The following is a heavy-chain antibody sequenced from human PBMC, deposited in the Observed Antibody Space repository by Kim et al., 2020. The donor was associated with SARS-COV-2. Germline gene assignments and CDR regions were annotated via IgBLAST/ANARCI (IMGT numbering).Heavy chain of an antibody. V-gene: IGHV4-4*02. CDR1: GGSISSSNW. Sequence: SETLSLTCAVSGGSISSSNWWSWVRQPPRKGLEWIGEIYHSGSTHYNPSLKTRVTISVDKSKNQFSLRLSSVTAAVTAVYYCAGVPITGTTYYYYVMGVWVQGTTVTLSS. D-gene: IGHD1-7*01. CDR2: IYHSGST. J-gene: IGHJ6*02. CDR3: AGVPITGTTYYYYVMGV.